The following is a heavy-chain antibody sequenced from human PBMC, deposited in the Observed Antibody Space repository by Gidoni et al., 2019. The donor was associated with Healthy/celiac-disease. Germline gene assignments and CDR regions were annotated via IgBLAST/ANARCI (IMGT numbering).Heavy chain of an antibody. CDR1: GGSFSGYY. D-gene: IGHD3-22*01. J-gene: IGHJ5*02. Sequence: QVQLQQWGAGLLTPSETLSLTCAVYGGSFSGYYWSWIRQPPGKGLEWIGEINHSGSTNYNPSLTRRVTISVDTSKNQCSLKLSSVTAADTAVYYCARTGYYDSSGYYRVARSNWFDPWGQGTLVTVSS. CDR2: INHSGST. V-gene: IGHV4-34*01. CDR3: ARTGYYDSSGYYRVARSNWFDP.